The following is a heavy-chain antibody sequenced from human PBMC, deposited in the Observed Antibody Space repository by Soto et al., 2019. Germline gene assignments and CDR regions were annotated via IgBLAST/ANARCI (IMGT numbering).Heavy chain of an antibody. CDR3: AFVHSSCFGQKLYDP. J-gene: IGHJ5*02. D-gene: IGHD2-15*01. Sequence: PETLSLTCFVSDLSHISGSYYWSGIRQPPGKGLEWIGYISYSGSTNYNPSLKRRFTISVDTPKNQFSLKLSSVTDADTAIYNCAFVHSSCFGQKLYDPRGQGTLVTVSS. CDR2: ISYSGST. V-gene: IGHV4-61*01. CDR1: DLSHISGSYY.